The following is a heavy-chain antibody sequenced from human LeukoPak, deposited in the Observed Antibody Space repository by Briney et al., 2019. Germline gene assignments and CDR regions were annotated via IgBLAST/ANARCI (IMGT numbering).Heavy chain of an antibody. Sequence: GGSLRLSCAASGFTFSSYAMSWVRQAPGKGLEWGSAIIGSGGSTYYADSVKGRFTISRDNSKNTLYLQMNSLRAEDTAVYYCAKDLELELPLYFDYWGQGTLVTVSS. CDR1: GFTFSSYA. V-gene: IGHV3-23*01. CDR3: AKDLELELPLYFDY. J-gene: IGHJ4*02. CDR2: IIGSGGST. D-gene: IGHD1-7*01.